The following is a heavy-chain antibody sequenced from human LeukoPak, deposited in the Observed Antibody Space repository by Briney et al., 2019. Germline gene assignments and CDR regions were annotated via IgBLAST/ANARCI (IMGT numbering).Heavy chain of an antibody. V-gene: IGHV4-39*01. CDR1: GDSISSNIYY. D-gene: IGHD3-22*01. J-gene: IGHJ3*02. CDR2: IYYSGST. Sequence: SETLSLTCTVSGDSISSNIYYWGWIRQPPGKGLEWIGSIYYSGSTYNNPSLKSRVTISVDTSKNQFSLKPDSLTAADTAVYYCARGLTYYFDSSGYYVTDAFDIWGQGTMVTVSS. CDR3: ARGLTYYFDSSGYYVTDAFDI.